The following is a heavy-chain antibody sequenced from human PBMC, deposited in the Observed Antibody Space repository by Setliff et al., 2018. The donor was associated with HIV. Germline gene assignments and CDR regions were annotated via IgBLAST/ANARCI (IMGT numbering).Heavy chain of an antibody. CDR3: ARDRYTYGYFDY. V-gene: IGHV4-38-2*02. J-gene: IGHJ4*02. CDR1: GYSITSGYY. D-gene: IGHD5-18*01. CDR2: ISYGGGT. Sequence: SETLSLTCALSGYSITSGYYWGWIRQSPGKGLEWIGSISYGGGTHYNPSLKSRVIISIDTSKNQFSLKLSSVTAADAALYYCARDRYTYGYFDYWGQGTLVTVSS.